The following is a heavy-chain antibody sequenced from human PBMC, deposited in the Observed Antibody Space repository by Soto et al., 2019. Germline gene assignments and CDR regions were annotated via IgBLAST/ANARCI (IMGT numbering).Heavy chain of an antibody. CDR2: IKPDGSQG. Sequence: GSLRLSCAVSGFPFSTYWMCWARQAPGKGLEWVANIKPDGSQGFYVDSVKGRFTISRDNSKNSLYLQMNSLTADDTAVYFCAREGRLLGAFDVWGQGTKVTVSS. CDR3: AREGRLLGAFDV. V-gene: IGHV3-7*01. J-gene: IGHJ3*01. D-gene: IGHD5-12*01. CDR1: GFPFSTYW.